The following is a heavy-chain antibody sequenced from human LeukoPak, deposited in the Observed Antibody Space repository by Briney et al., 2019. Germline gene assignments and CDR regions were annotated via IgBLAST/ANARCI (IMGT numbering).Heavy chain of an antibody. CDR1: GFTFSSYG. D-gene: IGHD5-18*01. J-gene: IGHJ4*02. Sequence: GGSLRLSCAASGFTFSSYGMSWVRQAPGKGLEWVSVISGSGGSTYYADSVKGRFTISRDNSKNTLYLQMNSLRAEDTAVYYCAKNRGYSYGPEDYWGQGTLVTVSS. CDR3: AKNRGYSYGPEDY. CDR2: ISGSGGST. V-gene: IGHV3-23*01.